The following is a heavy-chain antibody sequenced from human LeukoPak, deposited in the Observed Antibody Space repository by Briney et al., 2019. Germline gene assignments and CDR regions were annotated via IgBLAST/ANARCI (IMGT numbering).Heavy chain of an antibody. CDR3: ARDVGITVADSFDP. CDR2: RGNT. V-gene: IGHV1-18*01. CDR1: GYSSTNYG. J-gene: IGHJ5*02. Sequence: ASVKVSCKASGYSSTNYGISWVRQAPGQGLYRGNTNYAQKFQGRVTMTTDTSTSTVYMEVRGLRSDDTAMYYCARDVGITVADSFDPWGQGTLVTVSS. D-gene: IGHD6-13*01.